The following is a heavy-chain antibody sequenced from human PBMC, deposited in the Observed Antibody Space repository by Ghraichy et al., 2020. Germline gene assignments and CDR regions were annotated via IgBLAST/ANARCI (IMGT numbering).Heavy chain of an antibody. D-gene: IGHD3-22*01. CDR2: IYSGGST. CDR3: ARGDTSGYIFDY. J-gene: IGHJ4*02. CDR1: GFSVSSNY. V-gene: IGHV3-53*01. Sequence: GGSLRLSCAASGFSVSSNYMNWVRQAPGKGLEWLSIIYSGGSTYYADSVKGRFTMSRDNSKNTLYLQMNSLRAEDTAVYYCARGDTSGYIFDYWGQGTLVTVSS.